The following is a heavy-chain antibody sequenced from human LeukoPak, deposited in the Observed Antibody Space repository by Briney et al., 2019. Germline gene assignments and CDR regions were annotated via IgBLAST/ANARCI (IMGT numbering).Heavy chain of an antibody. CDR2: INPNSGGT. D-gene: IGHD3-10*01. V-gene: IGHV1-2*02. Sequence: GASVKVSCKASGYTFTGYYMHWVRQAPGQGLEWMGWINPNSGGTNYAQKFQGRVTMTRDTSISTAYMELSRLRSDGTAVYYCARDSRGEWYGSGSYPGYWGQGTLVTVSS. CDR3: ARDSRGEWYGSGSYPGY. CDR1: GYTFTGYY. J-gene: IGHJ4*02.